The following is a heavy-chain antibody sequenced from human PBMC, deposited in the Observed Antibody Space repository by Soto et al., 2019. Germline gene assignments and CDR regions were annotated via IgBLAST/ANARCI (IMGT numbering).Heavy chain of an antibody. CDR1: GGSISSYY. Sequence: QVQLQESGPGLVKPSETLSLTCTVSGGSISSYYWSWIRQPPGKGLEWIGYIYYSGSTNYNTSLKSRVTISVDTSKNQFSLKLSSVTAADTAVYYCARARLSRSWWFDPWGQGTMVTVSS. CDR3: ARARLSRSWWFDP. J-gene: IGHJ5*02. V-gene: IGHV4-59*01. CDR2: IYYSGST. D-gene: IGHD3-10*01.